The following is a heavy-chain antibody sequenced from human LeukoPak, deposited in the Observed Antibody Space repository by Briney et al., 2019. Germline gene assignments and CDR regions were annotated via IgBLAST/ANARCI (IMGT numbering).Heavy chain of an antibody. J-gene: IGHJ5*02. CDR2: TYYRSKWYN. CDR1: VDSVSSKSVT. D-gene: IGHD3-10*01. V-gene: IGHV6-1*01. CDR3: ARVWFGDQMGWFDP. Sequence: SQTLSLTCAISVDSVSSKSVTWDWIRQSPSRGLERLGRTYYRSKWYNDYAVSVKSRITINPDTSKNQFSLQLNSVTPEDTAVYYCARVWFGDQMGWFDPWGQGTLVTVSS.